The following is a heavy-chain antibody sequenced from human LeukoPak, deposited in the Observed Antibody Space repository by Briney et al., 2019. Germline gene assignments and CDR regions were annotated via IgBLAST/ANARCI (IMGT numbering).Heavy chain of an antibody. V-gene: IGHV1-24*01. CDR1: GYTLTELS. D-gene: IGHD7-27*01. Sequence: ASVKVSCKVSGYTLTELSMHWVRQAPGKGLEWMGGFDPEDGETIYAQKFQGRVTMTEDTSTDTAYMELSSLRSEDTAVYYCATNVWGKATSDYWGQGTLVTVSS. CDR3: ATNVWGKATSDY. CDR2: FDPEDGET. J-gene: IGHJ4*02.